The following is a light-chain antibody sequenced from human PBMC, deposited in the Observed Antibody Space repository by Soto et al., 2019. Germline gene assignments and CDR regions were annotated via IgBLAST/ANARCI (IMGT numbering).Light chain of an antibody. V-gene: IGLV6-57*01. J-gene: IGLJ3*02. CDR3: QSYDSTNQV. CDR1: SGSIASKY. CDR2: EDN. Sequence: NFMLTQPHSVSESPGKTVIISCTRSSGSIASKYVQWYQQRPGSSPTTLIYEDNQRPSGVPDRFSGSIDSSSNSASLTISVLETEDEADYFCQSYDSTNQVFGGGTKLTVL.